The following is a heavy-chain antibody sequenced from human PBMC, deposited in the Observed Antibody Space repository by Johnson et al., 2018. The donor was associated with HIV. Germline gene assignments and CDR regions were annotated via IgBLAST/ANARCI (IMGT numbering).Heavy chain of an antibody. J-gene: IGHJ3*02. CDR1: GFTFSDHW. V-gene: IGHV3-74*01. CDR2: INGDGSRL. CDR3: AKARVRYSSDVDALDI. D-gene: IGHD6-19*01. Sequence: VQLVESGGGLVQPGGSLRLSCGASGFTFSDHWMQWVRQAPGTGLVWVSRINGDGSRLTYAASVKGRFTISRDHSKNTLYLPMNSLRAEDTAFYYCAKARVRYSSDVDALDIWGQGTMVTVSS.